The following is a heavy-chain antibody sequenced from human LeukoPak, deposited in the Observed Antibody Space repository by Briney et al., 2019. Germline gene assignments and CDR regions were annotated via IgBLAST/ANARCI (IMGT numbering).Heavy chain of an antibody. Sequence: GGSLRLSCAASGFIFNDYTMHWVRQGPGKGLEWVAGITWNGNGIGYADSVKGRFTISRDNAKNSLYLQMNSLRAEDTALYYCAKDSSGYHDAFDIWGQGTMVTVSS. V-gene: IGHV3-9*01. J-gene: IGHJ3*02. CDR3: AKDSSGYHDAFDI. CDR1: GFIFNDYT. D-gene: IGHD3-22*01. CDR2: ITWNGNGI.